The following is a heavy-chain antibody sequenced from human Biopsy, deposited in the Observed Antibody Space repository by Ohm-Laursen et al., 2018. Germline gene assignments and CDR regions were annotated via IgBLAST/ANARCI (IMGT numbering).Heavy chain of an antibody. CDR1: GYTFTDYD. CDR2: MTPKTGKT. CDR3: ARGGYDYDY. D-gene: IGHD5-12*01. Sequence: ASVKVSCKASGYTFTDYDINWVRQASGQGLEWVGWMTPKTGKTGYTQKLQGRLTMTRDTSTSTAYMELSSLRSEDTAIYYHARGGYDYDYWGQGTLVTVSS. V-gene: IGHV1-8*01. J-gene: IGHJ4*02.